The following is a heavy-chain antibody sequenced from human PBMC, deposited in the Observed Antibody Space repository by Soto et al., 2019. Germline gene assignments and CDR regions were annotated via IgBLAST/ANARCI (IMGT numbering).Heavy chain of an antibody. CDR2: IYHSGST. D-gene: IGHD2-15*01. J-gene: IGHJ4*02. CDR1: GGSLSSGGYS. V-gene: IGHV4-30-2*01. CDR3: ARGQVVAAQH. Sequence: QLQLQESGSGLVKPSQTLSLTCAVSGGSLSSGGYSWSWMRQPPGKGLAWIGYIYHSGSTYYNPSLKSRVTRSVDRSKNQFSLKLSSVTAAETAVYYCARGQVVAAQHWGQGTLVTVSS.